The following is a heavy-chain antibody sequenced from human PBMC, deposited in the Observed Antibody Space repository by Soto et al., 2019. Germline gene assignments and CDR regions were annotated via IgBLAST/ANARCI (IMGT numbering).Heavy chain of an antibody. J-gene: IGHJ4*02. Sequence: QLQLQESGSGLVKPSQTLSLTCAVSGGSISSGGYSWSWIRQPPEQGLEWIGYIYHSVSTYYNPYRKNRVTISGDRSKNQFTLKLSSVPAAATAVYYCPSAVSGGQEDYWGQGTLVTVSS. CDR3: PSAVSGGQEDY. V-gene: IGHV4-30-2*01. CDR1: GGSISSGGYS. CDR2: IYHSVST. D-gene: IGHD1-20*01.